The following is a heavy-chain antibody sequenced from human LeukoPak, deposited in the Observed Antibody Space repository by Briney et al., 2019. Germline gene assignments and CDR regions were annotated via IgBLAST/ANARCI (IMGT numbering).Heavy chain of an antibody. Sequence: ASVKVSCKASGYTFTSYGISWVRQAPGQGLEWMGWISAYNGNTNYAQELQGRVTMTTDTSTSTAYMELRSLRSDDTAVYYCARDEGPYCSGGSCYKNWFDPWGQGTLVTVSS. J-gene: IGHJ5*02. D-gene: IGHD2-15*01. CDR3: ARDEGPYCSGGSCYKNWFDP. CDR2: ISAYNGNT. CDR1: GYTFTSYG. V-gene: IGHV1-18*01.